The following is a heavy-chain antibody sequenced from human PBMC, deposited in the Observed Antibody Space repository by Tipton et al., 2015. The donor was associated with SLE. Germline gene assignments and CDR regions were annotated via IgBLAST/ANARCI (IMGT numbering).Heavy chain of an antibody. CDR2: IFYTGST. CDR3: ARISVDTTMAQRVDYGMGA. J-gene: IGHJ6*02. D-gene: IGHD5-18*01. Sequence: TLSLTCTVSGGSISSDYWTWIRQPPGKGLEWIGSIFYTGSTTYNPSLKSRLTMSVDTPKNQFSLKLTSVTAADTAVYYCARISVDTTMAQRVDYGMGAWGQGTTVTVSS. CDR1: GGSISSDY. V-gene: IGHV4-59*01.